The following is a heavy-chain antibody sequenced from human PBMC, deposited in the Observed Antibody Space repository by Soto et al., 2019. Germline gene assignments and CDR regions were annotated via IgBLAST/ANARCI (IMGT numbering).Heavy chain of an antibody. V-gene: IGHV4-59*02. CDR3: ARGTIGGVIVVVPTNYYYYGMDV. CDR1: GGSVNGFY. CDR2: VYSGGST. D-gene: IGHD2-2*01. Sequence: PSDTLDRSWIVSGGSVNGFYWSWIRQSPGKGLEWIGYVYSGGSTKHSSSLKSQVTISVDTSKNQFSLKLTSVTAADTAVYYCARGTIGGVIVVVPTNYYYYGMDVWGQGTTVTVSS. J-gene: IGHJ6*02.